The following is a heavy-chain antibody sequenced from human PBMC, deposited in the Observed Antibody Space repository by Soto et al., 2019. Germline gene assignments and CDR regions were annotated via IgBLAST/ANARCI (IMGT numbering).Heavy chain of an antibody. D-gene: IGHD6-19*01. CDR2: IHHSGSA. CDR1: GYSIRSGSY. Sequence: SETLSLTCAVSGYSIRSGSYWGWIRQAPGKGLEWIGSIHHSGSAYSTPSLKSRVTISIDTPNNQFSLKLTSVTAADTAVYYCARPHSSGWFTFDYWGQGILVTVSS. J-gene: IGHJ4*02. CDR3: ARPHSSGWFTFDY. V-gene: IGHV4-38-2*01.